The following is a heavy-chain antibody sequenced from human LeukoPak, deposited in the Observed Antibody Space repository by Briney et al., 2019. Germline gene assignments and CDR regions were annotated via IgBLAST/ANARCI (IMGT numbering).Heavy chain of an antibody. J-gene: IGHJ4*02. Sequence: GGSLRLSCAVSGFMFSKHWMSWVRQAPGKGLEWVANIKEDGSEKYYVDPVKGRFAISRDNTKNSLYLQMNSLRAEDTAVYCCATSYPGASHYWGQGTLVTVSS. CDR2: IKEDGSEK. D-gene: IGHD4/OR15-4a*01. V-gene: IGHV3-7*03. CDR3: ATSYPGASHY. CDR1: GFMFSKHW.